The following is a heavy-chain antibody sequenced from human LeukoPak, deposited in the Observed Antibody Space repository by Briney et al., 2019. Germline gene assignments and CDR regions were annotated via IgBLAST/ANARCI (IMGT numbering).Heavy chain of an antibody. CDR1: GGTFSSYT. J-gene: IGHJ6*03. CDR2: IIPILGIA. D-gene: IGHD1-14*01. V-gene: IGHV1-69*02. Sequence: SVKVSCKASGGTFSSYTISWVRQAPGQGLEWMGRIIPILGIANYAQKFQGRVTITADKSTSTAYMELSSLRSEDTAVYYCARGIRTQRWPDYYMDVWGKGTTVTVSS. CDR3: ARGIRTQRWPDYYMDV.